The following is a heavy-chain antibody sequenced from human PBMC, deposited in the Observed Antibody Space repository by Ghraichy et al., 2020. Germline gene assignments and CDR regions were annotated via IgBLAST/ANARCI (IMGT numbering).Heavy chain of an antibody. D-gene: IGHD3-22*01. V-gene: IGHV3-53*01. J-gene: IGHJ4*02. CDR2: IYSGGST. Sequence: GGSLRLSCAASGFTVSNNYMSWVRQAPGKGLEWVSVIYSGGSTYYAESVKGRFTISRDNSKNTLYLQMNSLRAEDTAVYYCARDYYDSSGYYYMDYWGQGTLVTVSS. CDR3: ARDYYDSSGYYYMDY. CDR1: GFTVSNNY.